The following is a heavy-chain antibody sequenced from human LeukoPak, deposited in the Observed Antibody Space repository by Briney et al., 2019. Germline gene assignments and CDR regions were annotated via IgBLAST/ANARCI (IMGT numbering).Heavy chain of an antibody. CDR3: AKDRFDLSAVDYFDY. J-gene: IGHJ4*02. Sequence: GGSLRLSCAASRFTFSGYGMHWVRQAPGKGLEWVAVIWYDGSNKYYADSVKGRYTISRDNSKNTLYLQMNSLRAEDTAVYYCAKDRFDLSAVDYFDYWGQGTLVTVSS. D-gene: IGHD2-21*01. V-gene: IGHV3-33*06. CDR2: IWYDGSNK. CDR1: RFTFSGYG.